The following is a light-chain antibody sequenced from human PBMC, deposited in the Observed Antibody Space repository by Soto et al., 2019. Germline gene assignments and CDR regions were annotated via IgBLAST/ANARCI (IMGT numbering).Light chain of an antibody. CDR2: AAS. V-gene: IGKV1-39*01. J-gene: IGKJ1*01. CDR1: QSISSY. Sequence: DIQMTQSPSSLSASVGDRVTITCRASQSISSYLNWYQQKPGKAPKLLIYAASSLQSGVPSRFSGSGSGTDFTLTISSLQPEDFATYYCQQSYSTTPTFGQGTNVDIX. CDR3: QQSYSTTPT.